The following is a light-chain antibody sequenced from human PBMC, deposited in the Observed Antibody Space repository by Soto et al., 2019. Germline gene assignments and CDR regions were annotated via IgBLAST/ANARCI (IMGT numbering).Light chain of an antibody. J-gene: IGLJ2*01. CDR3: QSFDNSLNGVV. Sequence: QSVLTQPPSVSGAPGQRVTISCFGSTSNIGANDLHWYQQLPGTAPKLLIYGDINRPSGVPDRFSGSKSGTSASLAISGLQADDEADYYCQSFDNSLNGVVFGGGTKLTVL. CDR2: GDI. CDR1: TSNIGAND. V-gene: IGLV1-40*01.